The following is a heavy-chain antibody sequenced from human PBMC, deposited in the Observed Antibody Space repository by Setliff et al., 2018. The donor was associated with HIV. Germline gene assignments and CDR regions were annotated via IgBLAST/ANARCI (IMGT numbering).Heavy chain of an antibody. CDR2: TYSCGTT. J-gene: IGHJ4*02. D-gene: IGHD4-17*01. V-gene: IGHV4-59*11. Sequence: SETLSLTCSVSGGSISGQYWSWFRQPPGKNMEWIASTYSCGTTNYNPSLRSRVIISLDTSNNQFSLKLTSVTAADTAMYYCASFFVTTVTNQDYWGQGTPVTVSS. CDR3: ASFFVTTVTNQDY. CDR1: GGSISGQY.